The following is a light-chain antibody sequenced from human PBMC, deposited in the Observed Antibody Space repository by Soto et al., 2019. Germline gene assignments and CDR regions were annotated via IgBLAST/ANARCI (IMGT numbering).Light chain of an antibody. V-gene: IGKV2-28*01. CDR3: MQALQTSWT. CDR2: LGS. J-gene: IGKJ3*01. CDR1: QSLLYSNGYTY. Sequence: EIVMTQSPLSLPVTPGEPASISCRSSQSLLYSNGYTYLDWYLQKPGQSPQLLIYLGSDRASGVPDRLSGSGSGTDFTLNISRLEAEDVGVYYCMQALQTSWTFCHGTKVDIK.